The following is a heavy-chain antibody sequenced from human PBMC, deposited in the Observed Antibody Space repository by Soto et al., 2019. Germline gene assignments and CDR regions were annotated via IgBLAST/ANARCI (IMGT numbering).Heavy chain of an antibody. Sequence: ASVKVSCKASGFSFTGYYIHWLRQAPGQGLEWMGWINAHSGGTEYAQKFQGRVTLTRDTSIATAYPTLTSLTSDDTALYYCAKDLTRQLAYWLDPWGQGTQVTVSS. J-gene: IGHJ5*02. V-gene: IGHV1-2*02. CDR3: AKDLTRQLAYWLDP. CDR2: INAHSGGT. CDR1: GFSFTGYY. D-gene: IGHD6-6*01.